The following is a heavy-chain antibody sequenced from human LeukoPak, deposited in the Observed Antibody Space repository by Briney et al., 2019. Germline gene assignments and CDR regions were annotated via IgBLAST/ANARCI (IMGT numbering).Heavy chain of an antibody. CDR3: ARVTGTTPFDC. Sequence: SETLSLTCAVSGGSISSANWWSWVRQSPGKGLEWIGEISHIGNTNYNPSLESRVTISLDMSRNQFSLTLTSVTAADTAVYFCARVTGTTPFDCWGQGTLVTVSS. CDR2: ISHIGNT. V-gene: IGHV4-4*02. D-gene: IGHD1-1*01. CDR1: GGSISSANW. J-gene: IGHJ4*02.